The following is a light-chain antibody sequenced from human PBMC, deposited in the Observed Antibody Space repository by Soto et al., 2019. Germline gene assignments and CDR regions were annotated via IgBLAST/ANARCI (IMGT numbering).Light chain of an antibody. CDR1: QSVSSSY. J-gene: IGKJ1*01. CDR3: QQYNDWPAT. Sequence: EIVMTQSPATLSVSPGERATLSCRASQSVSSSYLAWYQQKPGQAPSLLIYGASTRATGIPARFSGSGSGTEFTLTVSSLQSEDFAVYYCQQYNDWPATFGQGTKVDIK. V-gene: IGKV3-15*01. CDR2: GAS.